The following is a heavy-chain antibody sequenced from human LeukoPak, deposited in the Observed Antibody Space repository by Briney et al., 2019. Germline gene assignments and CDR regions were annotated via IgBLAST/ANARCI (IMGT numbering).Heavy chain of an antibody. J-gene: IGHJ5*02. D-gene: IGHD6-13*01. Sequence: SETLSLTCTVSGGSLEGLYWSWIRQSPEKGLEWIGNVFHTGVTSYNLSLKSRVTISVDKSKNQFSLKLSSVTAADTAVYYCAREEVSSWYVSWFDPWGQGTLVTVSS. CDR1: GGSLEGLY. CDR3: AREEVSSWYVSWFDP. CDR2: VFHTGVT. V-gene: IGHV4-59*11.